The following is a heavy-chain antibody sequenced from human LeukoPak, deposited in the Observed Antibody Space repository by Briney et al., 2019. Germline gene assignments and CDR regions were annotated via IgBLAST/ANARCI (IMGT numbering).Heavy chain of an antibody. CDR1: EYTFTSYY. D-gene: IGHD3-3*01. CDR2: INPNSGGT. Sequence: ASVKVSCKASEYTFTSYYMHWVRQAPGQGLEWMGWINPNSGGTSYAQKFQGRVTMTRDTSSSTAYMELRSLRSDDTAVYYCARDGTYYDFWSGYYTDYWGQGTLVTVSS. V-gene: IGHV1-2*02. CDR3: ARDGTYYDFWSGYYTDY. J-gene: IGHJ4*02.